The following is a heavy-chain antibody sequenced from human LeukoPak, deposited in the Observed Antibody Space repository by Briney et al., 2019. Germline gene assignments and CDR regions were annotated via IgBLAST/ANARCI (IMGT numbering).Heavy chain of an antibody. CDR2: IKQDGSEK. CDR3: ARVGSSGWYYFDY. CDR1: GFTFSSYW. Sequence: GGSLRLSCAASGFTFSSYWMSWVRQAPGKGLEWVANIKQDGSEKYYVDSVKGRFTISRDNAKNSLYLQMNSLRAEDTAVYYCARVGSSGWYYFDYWGQGTLVTVSS. J-gene: IGHJ4*02. V-gene: IGHV3-7*01. D-gene: IGHD6-19*01.